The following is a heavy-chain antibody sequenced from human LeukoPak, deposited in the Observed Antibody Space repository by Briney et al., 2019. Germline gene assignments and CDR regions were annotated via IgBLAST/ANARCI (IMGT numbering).Heavy chain of an antibody. CDR1: GYTFTSYG. D-gene: IGHD2-2*01. Sequence: ASVKVSCKASGYTFTSYGISWVRQAPGQGLDWMGWISAYNGNTNYAQKLQGRVTMTTYTSTSTAYMELRSLRSDDTAVYYCASCSSTSCYDDGFQHWGQGALVTVSS. V-gene: IGHV1-18*01. CDR2: ISAYNGNT. CDR3: ASCSSTSCYDDGFQH. J-gene: IGHJ1*01.